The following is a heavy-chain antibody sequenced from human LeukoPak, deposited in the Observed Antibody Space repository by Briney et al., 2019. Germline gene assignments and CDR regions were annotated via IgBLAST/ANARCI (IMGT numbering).Heavy chain of an antibody. CDR2: ISSSSSTI. J-gene: IGHJ6*03. CDR3: ARESGIRQYYYYMDV. D-gene: IGHD3-10*01. CDR1: GFTFSSYS. Sequence: PGGSLRLSCAASGFTFSSYSMNWVRQAPGKGLEWVSCISSSSSTIYYADSVKGRFTISRDNAKNSLYLQMNSLRAEDTAVYYCARESGIRQYYYYMDVWGKGTTVTVSS. V-gene: IGHV3-48*04.